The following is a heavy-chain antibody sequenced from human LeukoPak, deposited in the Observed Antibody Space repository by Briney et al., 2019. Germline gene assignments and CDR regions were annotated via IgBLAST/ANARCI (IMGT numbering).Heavy chain of an antibody. J-gene: IGHJ6*02. D-gene: IGHD6-13*01. Sequence: QPGRSLRLSCAASGFIFDDYAMHWVRQAPGKGLEWVSGISWNSGSLAYADSVKGRFTISRDNAKNSLYLQMNSLRAEDTAVYYCARGYNSNWASFIGMDVWGQGTTVTVSS. CDR1: GFIFDDYA. CDR3: ARGYNSNWASFIGMDV. CDR2: ISWNSGSL. V-gene: IGHV3-9*01.